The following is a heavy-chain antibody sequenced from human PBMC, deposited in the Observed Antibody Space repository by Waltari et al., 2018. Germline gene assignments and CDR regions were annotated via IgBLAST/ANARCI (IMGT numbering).Heavy chain of an antibody. CDR2: INPNSGDT. J-gene: IGHJ5*02. CDR3: ARESAFSTSWYPGFDP. CDR1: GYTLPSHH. D-gene: IGHD2-2*01. Sequence: QVQLVQSGAGVKKPGASVKVPCKACGYTLPSHHTHWVRQAPGQGLEWMGRINPNSGDTNYARKFQDRVTMTRDTSVNTAYMVVGRLTSDDTAVYFCARESAFSTSWYPGFDPWGQGTLVTVAS. V-gene: IGHV1-2*06.